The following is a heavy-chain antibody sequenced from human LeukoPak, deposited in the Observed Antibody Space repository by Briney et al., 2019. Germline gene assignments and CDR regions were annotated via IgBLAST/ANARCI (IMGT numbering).Heavy chain of an antibody. CDR1: GGSISSCY. Sequence: SETLSLTCTVSGGSISSCYWSWIRQPPGKGLEWIGYISYSGSTKYNPSLKSRVTISVDTSKNHFSLKLSSVTAADTAVYYCARYGSGSYHFDYWGQGILVTVSS. J-gene: IGHJ4*02. CDR3: ARYGSGSYHFDY. D-gene: IGHD3-10*01. CDR2: ISYSGST. V-gene: IGHV4-59*01.